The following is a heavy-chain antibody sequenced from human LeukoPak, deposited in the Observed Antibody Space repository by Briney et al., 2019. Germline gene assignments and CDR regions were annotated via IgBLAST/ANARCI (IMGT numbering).Heavy chain of an antibody. D-gene: IGHD3-9*01. CDR3: AKAKGDLNYDILTGAQDY. CDR1: GFTFSSYA. Sequence: GGSLTLSCAASGFTFSSYAMSWVRQAPGKGLEWVSAISGSGGSTYYADSVKGRFTISRDNSKNTLYLQMNSLRAEDTAVYYCAKAKGDLNYDILTGAQDYWGQGTLVTVSS. V-gene: IGHV3-23*01. CDR2: ISGSGGST. J-gene: IGHJ4*02.